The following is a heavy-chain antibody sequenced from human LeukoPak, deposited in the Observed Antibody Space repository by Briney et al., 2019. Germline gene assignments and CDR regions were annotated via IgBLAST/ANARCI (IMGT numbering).Heavy chain of an antibody. D-gene: IGHD1-26*01. V-gene: IGHV3-7*01. Sequence: LPGGSLRLSCAASGFTFSNYWMSWVRQAPGKGLEWVANIKQDGSEKYYVDSVKGRFTISRDNAKNSLYLQMNSLRVEDTAVYYCARDSGATFDYWGQGTLVTVSS. J-gene: IGHJ4*02. CDR1: GFTFSNYW. CDR2: IKQDGSEK. CDR3: ARDSGATFDY.